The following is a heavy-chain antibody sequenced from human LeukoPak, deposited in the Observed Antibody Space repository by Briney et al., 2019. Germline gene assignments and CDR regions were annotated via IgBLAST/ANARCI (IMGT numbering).Heavy chain of an antibody. V-gene: IGHV3-23*01. D-gene: IGHD7-27*01. Sequence: GGSLRLSCAASGFTFSSYTMSWVRQAPGKGLEWVSTITTSDGNTYYADSVKGRFTVSRDNSENTLFLQMNSQRAEDTAVYYCAKDGGLWVSAHWGDSWGRGTLVTVSS. CDR1: GFTFSSYT. CDR2: ITTSDGNT. J-gene: IGHJ4*02. CDR3: AKDGGLWVSAHWGDS.